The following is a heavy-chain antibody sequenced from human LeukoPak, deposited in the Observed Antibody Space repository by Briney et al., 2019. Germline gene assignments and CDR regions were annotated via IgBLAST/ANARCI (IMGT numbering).Heavy chain of an antibody. CDR2: ISSTSSVT. CDR3: VRDQRPGWYPDY. D-gene: IGHD6-19*01. V-gene: IGHV3-48*04. J-gene: IGHJ4*02. CDR1: GFTFSSYG. Sequence: PGGSLRLSCAASGFTFSSYGMHWVRQAPGKGLEWVSYISSTSSVTSYADFVKGRFTISRDNAKNSLYLQMNSLRAEDTAVYYCVRDQRPGWYPDYWGQGTLVTVSS.